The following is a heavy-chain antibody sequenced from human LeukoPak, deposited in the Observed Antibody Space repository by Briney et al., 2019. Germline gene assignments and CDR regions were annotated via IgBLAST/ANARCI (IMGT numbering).Heavy chain of an antibody. CDR3: ARGVARITVFEGTLDYYYMDV. V-gene: IGHV4-4*02. Sequence: SGTLSLTCAVSGGSITSSNWWSWVRQPPGKGLEWIGEIYYTGNTNYNPSLKSRVTISLDTSKNQFSLKLSSVTAADTAVYYCARGVARITVFEGTLDYYYMDVWGKGTTVTVSS. D-gene: IGHD3-3*01. CDR2: IYYTGNT. CDR1: GGSITSSNW. J-gene: IGHJ6*03.